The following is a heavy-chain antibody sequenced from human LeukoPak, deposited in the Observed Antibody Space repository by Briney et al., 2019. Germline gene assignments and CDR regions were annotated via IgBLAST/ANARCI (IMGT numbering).Heavy chain of an antibody. J-gene: IGHJ3*02. CDR3: ARSGYYDSSGYYGYDAFDI. CDR2: IYPGDSDT. CDR1: GYIFTNYW. V-gene: IGHV5-51*01. D-gene: IGHD3-22*01. Sequence: GESLKISCKGSGYIFTNYWIGWVRQMPGKGLEWMGIIYPGDSDTRYSPSFQGQVTISADKSISTAYLQWSSLKASDTAMYYCARSGYYDSSGYYGYDAFDIWGQGTMVTVSS.